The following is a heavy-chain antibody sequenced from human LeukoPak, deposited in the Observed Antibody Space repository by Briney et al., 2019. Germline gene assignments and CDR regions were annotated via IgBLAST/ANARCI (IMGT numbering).Heavy chain of an antibody. CDR1: GYTFTGYY. J-gene: IGHJ4*02. D-gene: IGHD3-10*01. V-gene: IGHV1-2*02. CDR2: INPNSGGT. Sequence: ASVKVSCKASGYTFTGYYMHWVRQAPGQGLEWMGWINPNSGGTNYAQKFQGRVTMTRDTSICTAYMELSRLRSDDTAVYYCARSGGPLWFGELHRGHYFDYWGQGTLVTVSS. CDR3: ARSGGPLWFGELHRGHYFDY.